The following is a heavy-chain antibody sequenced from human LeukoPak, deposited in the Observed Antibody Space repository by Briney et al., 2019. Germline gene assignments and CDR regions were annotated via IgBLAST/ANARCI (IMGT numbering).Heavy chain of an antibody. Sequence: GGSLRLSCAASGFTFSSYWMHWVRQAPGKGLVWFSRINSDGSSTSYADSVKGRFTISRDNAKNTLYLQMNSLRAEDTAVYYCARSGYDLYYYYYYMDVWGKGTTVTVSS. D-gene: IGHD5-12*01. V-gene: IGHV3-74*01. CDR3: ARSGYDLYYYYYYMDV. CDR2: INSDGSST. CDR1: GFTFSSYW. J-gene: IGHJ6*03.